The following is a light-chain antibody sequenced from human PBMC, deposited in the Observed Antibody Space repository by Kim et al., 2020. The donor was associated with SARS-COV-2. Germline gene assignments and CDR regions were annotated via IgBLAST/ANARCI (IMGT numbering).Light chain of an antibody. J-gene: IGKJ5*01. Sequence: EIVLTQSPGTLSLSPGERATLSCRASQSVTSSYLAWYKQKPGQAPRLLIYGASSRATGIPDRFSGSGSGTDFTLTISRLEPEDFAVYYCQQYGSSPVTFGQGTRLEIK. CDR1: QSVTSSY. V-gene: IGKV3-20*01. CDR3: QQYGSSPVT. CDR2: GAS.